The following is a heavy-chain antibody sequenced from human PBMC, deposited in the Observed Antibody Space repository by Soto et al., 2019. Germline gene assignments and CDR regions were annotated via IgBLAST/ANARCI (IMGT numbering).Heavy chain of an antibody. CDR1: GFTFSSYC. CDR2: INIEGSET. V-gene: IGHV3-74*01. CDR3: ARVCCSPASCKVPFDY. Sequence: GGSLRLSCAVSGFTFSSYCMHWVRQAPGEGLVWVSRINIEGSETTYADSVRGRFTISRDNAKNTLYLQMNSLRAEDTAVYYCARVCCSPASCKVPFDYWGQGTLVTVS. D-gene: IGHD2-15*01. J-gene: IGHJ4*02.